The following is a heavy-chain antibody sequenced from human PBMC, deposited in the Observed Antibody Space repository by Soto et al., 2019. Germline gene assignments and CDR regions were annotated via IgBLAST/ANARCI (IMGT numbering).Heavy chain of an antibody. CDR1: GFTFSSSG. V-gene: IGHV3-30*18. CDR2: TSFDGSSG. Sequence: QVQLVESGGGVVQPGRSLRLSCAASGFTFSSSGMHWVRQAPGKGLEWVAVTSFDGSSGYYADSVRGRFTISRDNSNNTLYLPMNSLGAEDTAVYYCAKSPPAVAGYFDYWGQGTLVTVSS. D-gene: IGHD6-19*01. CDR3: AKSPPAVAGYFDY. J-gene: IGHJ4*02.